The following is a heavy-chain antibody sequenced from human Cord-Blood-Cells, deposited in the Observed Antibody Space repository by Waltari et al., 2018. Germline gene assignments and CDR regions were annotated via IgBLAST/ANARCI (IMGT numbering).Heavy chain of an antibody. J-gene: IGHJ4*02. CDR3: ARGSGYVDY. D-gene: IGHD1-26*01. V-gene: IGHV4-59*11. CDR1: GGSISSHY. CDR2: IYYSGST. Sequence: QVQLQESGPGLVKPSETLSLTCTVSGGSISSHYWSWIRQPPGKGLGWIGSIYYSGSTNYNPALKGRVTISVDTSKNQCSLKLSCVTAAETAVYYCARGSGYVDYWGQGTLVTVSS.